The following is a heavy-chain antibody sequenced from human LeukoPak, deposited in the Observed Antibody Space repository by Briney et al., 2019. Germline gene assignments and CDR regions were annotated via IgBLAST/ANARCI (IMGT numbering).Heavy chain of an antibody. Sequence: GGSLRLSCAASGFTFSSYAMHWVRQAPGKGLEWVAVISYDGSNKYYADSVKGRFTISRDNSKNTLYLQMNSLRAEDTAVYYCAKDSRYGGNYLVHPAEYFQHWGQGTLVTVSS. CDR2: ISYDGSNK. D-gene: IGHD4-23*01. J-gene: IGHJ1*01. CDR3: AKDSRYGGNYLVHPAEYFQH. V-gene: IGHV3-30*04. CDR1: GFTFSSYA.